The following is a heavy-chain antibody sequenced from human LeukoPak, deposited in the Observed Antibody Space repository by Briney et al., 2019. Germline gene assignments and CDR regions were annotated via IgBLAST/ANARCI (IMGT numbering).Heavy chain of an antibody. CDR3: ATIAAAGIGFDP. J-gene: IGHJ5*02. CDR1: GGSISSGGYS. D-gene: IGHD6-13*01. V-gene: IGHV4-30-2*01. Sequence: SQTLSLTCAVSGGSISSGGYSWSWIRQPPGKGLEWIGYIYHSGSTYYNPSLKSRVTISVDGSKNQFSPKLSSVTAADTAVYYCATIAAAGIGFDPWGQGTLVTVSS. CDR2: IYHSGST.